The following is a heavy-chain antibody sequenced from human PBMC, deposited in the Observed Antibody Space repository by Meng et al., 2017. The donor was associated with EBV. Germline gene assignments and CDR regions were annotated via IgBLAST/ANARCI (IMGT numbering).Heavy chain of an antibody. CDR2: IIPILGIA. CDR3: ARERPGGMATTPYFDY. Sequence: HVQLGQSGAEVKKPGSSVKVSCKASGGTFSSYAISWVRQAPGQGLEWMGGIIPILGIANYAQKFQGRVTITADKSTSTAYMELSSLRSEDTAVYYCARERPGGMATTPYFDYWGQGTLVTVSS. J-gene: IGHJ4*02. CDR1: GGTFSSYA. V-gene: IGHV1-69*10. D-gene: IGHD5-24*01.